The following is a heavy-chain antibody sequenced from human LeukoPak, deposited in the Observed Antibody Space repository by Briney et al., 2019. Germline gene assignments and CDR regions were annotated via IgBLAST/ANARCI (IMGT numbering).Heavy chain of an antibody. J-gene: IGHJ4*02. V-gene: IGHV3-23*01. Sequence: GGSLRLSCAASGFTFSSYAMSWVRQAPGKGLEWVSAISGSGGSTYYADSVKGRFTISRDNSKNTLYLQMNSLRAEDTAVYYCAKDLYAGWKWSTCGYWGQGTLVTVSS. CDR1: GFTFSSYA. D-gene: IGHD2/OR15-2a*01. CDR3: AKDLYAGWKWSTCGY. CDR2: ISGSGGST.